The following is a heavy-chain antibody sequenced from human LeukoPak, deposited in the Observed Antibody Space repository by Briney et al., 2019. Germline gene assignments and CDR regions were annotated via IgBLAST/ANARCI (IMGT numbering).Heavy chain of an antibody. J-gene: IGHJ4*02. D-gene: IGHD6-19*01. V-gene: IGHV4-59*01. CDR3: ARATRALAVAARYYFDY. CDR1: GGSISSYY. Sequence: SETLSLTCTVSGGSISSYYWSWIRQPPGKGLEWIGYIYYSGSTNYNPSLKSRVTISVDTSKNQFSLKLSSVTAADTAVYYCARATRALAVAARYYFDYWGQGTLVTVSS. CDR2: IYYSGST.